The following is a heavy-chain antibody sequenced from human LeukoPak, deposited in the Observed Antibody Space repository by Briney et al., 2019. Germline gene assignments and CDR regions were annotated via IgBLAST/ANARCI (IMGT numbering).Heavy chain of an antibody. CDR1: CGSISSSSYY. CDR2: IYYSGST. V-gene: IGHV4-39*01. CDR3: ARRDYGFWSGYYLY. J-gene: IGHJ4*02. D-gene: IGHD3-3*01. Sequence: SETLSLTCTVSCGSISSSSYYWGWIRQPPGKGLEWIGSIYYSGSTYYNPSLKSRVTISVDTSKNQFSLKLSSVTAADTAVYYCARRDYGFWSGYYLYWGQGTLVTVSS.